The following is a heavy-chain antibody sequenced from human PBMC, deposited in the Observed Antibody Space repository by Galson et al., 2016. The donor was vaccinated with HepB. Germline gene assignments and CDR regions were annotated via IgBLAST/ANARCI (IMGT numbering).Heavy chain of an antibody. D-gene: IGHD3-16*01. V-gene: IGHV5-10-1*01. J-gene: IGHJ4*02. CDR3: ARGGGIVTTTGFDY. Sequence: QSGAEVKKPGESLRISCKASGYSFTNYWISWVRQMPGKGLEWMGRIDPTDSYTNYSPSFQGHITISADKSIGTAFLQWSSLQASDTAMYYCARGGGIVTTTGFDYWGQGTLLTVSS. CDR1: GYSFTNYW. CDR2: IDPTDSYT.